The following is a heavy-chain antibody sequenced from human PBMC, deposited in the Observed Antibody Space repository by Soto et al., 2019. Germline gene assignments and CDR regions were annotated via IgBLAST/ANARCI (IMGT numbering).Heavy chain of an antibody. CDR1: GGSISSGGYY. CDR3: ARCFGVAAACPFDY. V-gene: IGHV4-31*03. CDR2: IYYSGST. J-gene: IGHJ4*02. Sequence: QVQLQESGPGLVKPSQTLSLTCTVSGGSISSGGYYWSWIRQHPGKGLEWIGYIYYSGSTYYNPSLKGRVTIAVDSSKIQFSLKLCSVNAADTAVYYCARCFGVAAACPFDYWGQGNLVTVPS. D-gene: IGHD6-13*01.